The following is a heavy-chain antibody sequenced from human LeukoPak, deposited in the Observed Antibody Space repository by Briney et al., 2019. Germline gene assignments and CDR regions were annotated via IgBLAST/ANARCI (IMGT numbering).Heavy chain of an antibody. D-gene: IGHD3-9*01. Sequence: PGGTLRLSCAASGFTFSSYGMSWVRQAPGKGLEWVSAISGSGGSTYYADSVKGRFTISRDNSKNTLYLQMNSLRAEDTAVYYCARDSILTGYYHDAFDIWGQGTMVTVSS. J-gene: IGHJ3*02. V-gene: IGHV3-23*01. CDR2: ISGSGGST. CDR3: ARDSILTGYYHDAFDI. CDR1: GFTFSSYG.